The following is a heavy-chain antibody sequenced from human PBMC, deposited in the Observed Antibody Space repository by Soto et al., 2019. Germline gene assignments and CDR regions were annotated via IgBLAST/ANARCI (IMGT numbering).Heavy chain of an antibody. J-gene: IGHJ6*02. CDR2: IIPIFGTA. CDR1: GGTFSSYA. Sequence: SVKVSCKASGGTFSSYATSWVRQAPGQGLEWMGGIIPIFGTANYAQKFQGRVTITADESTSTAYMELSSLRSEDTAVYYFARGGLLWFGELLRYYYYGMDVWGQGTTVTVSS. CDR3: ARGGLLWFGELLRYYYYGMDV. V-gene: IGHV1-69*13. D-gene: IGHD3-10*01.